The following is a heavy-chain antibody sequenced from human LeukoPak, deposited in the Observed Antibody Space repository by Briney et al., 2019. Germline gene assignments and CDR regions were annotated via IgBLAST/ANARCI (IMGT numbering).Heavy chain of an antibody. CDR1: GFTFSSYG. CDR3: AKAPGGNSYYFDY. CDR2: ISYDGSNK. D-gene: IGHD4-23*01. J-gene: IGHJ4*02. V-gene: IGHV3-30*18. Sequence: GVSLRLSCAASGFTFSSYGMHWVRQAPGKGLEWVAVISYDGSNKYYADSVKGRFTISRDNSKNTLYLQMNSLRAEDTAVYYCAKAPGGNSYYFDYWGQGALVTVSS.